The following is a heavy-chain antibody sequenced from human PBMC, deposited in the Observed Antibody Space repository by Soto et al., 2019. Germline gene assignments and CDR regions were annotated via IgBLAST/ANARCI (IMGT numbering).Heavy chain of an antibody. CDR2: IIPIFGTA. V-gene: IGHV1-69*13. CDR1: GYTFVSHG. J-gene: IGHJ4*02. D-gene: IGHD3-22*01. CDR3: ATSPLDYYDSSGYRPTFDY. Sequence: GXSVTVSCKASGYTFVSHGISWVRQAPGQGLEWMGGIIPIFGTANYAQKFQGRVTITADESTSTAYMELSSLRSEDTAVYYCATSPLDYYDSSGYRPTFDYWGQGTLVTVSS.